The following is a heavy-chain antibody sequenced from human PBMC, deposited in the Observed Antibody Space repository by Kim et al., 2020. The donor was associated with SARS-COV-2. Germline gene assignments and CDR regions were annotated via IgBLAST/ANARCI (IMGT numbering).Heavy chain of an antibody. CDR1: GFTFSSYE. CDR3: ARRETEKGYYYYYYGMDV. V-gene: IGHV3-48*03. Sequence: GGSLRLSCAASGFTFSSYEMNWVRQAPGKGLEWVSYISSSGSTIYYADSVKGRFTISRDNPKNSLYLQMNSLRAEDTAVYYCARRETEKGYYYYYYGMDVWGQGTTVTVSS. J-gene: IGHJ6*02. CDR2: ISSSGSTI.